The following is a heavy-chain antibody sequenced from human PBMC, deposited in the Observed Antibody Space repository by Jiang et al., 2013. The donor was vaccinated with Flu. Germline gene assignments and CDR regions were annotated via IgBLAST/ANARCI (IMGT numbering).Heavy chain of an antibody. Sequence: VQLLESGGGLVQPGGSLRLSCAASGFTFSSYAMSWVRQAPGKGLEWVSAISGSGGSTYYADSVKGRFTISRDNSKNTLYLQMNSLRAEDTAVYYCAKEAGQLERRWGAFDIWGQGTMVTVSS. CDR2: ISGSGGST. J-gene: IGHJ3*02. CDR1: GFTFSSYA. V-gene: IGHV3-23*01. D-gene: IGHD1-1*01. CDR3: AKEAGQLERRWGAFDI.